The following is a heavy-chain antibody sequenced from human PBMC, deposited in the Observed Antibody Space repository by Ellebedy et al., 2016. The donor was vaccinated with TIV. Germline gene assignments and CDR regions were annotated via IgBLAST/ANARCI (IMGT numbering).Heavy chain of an antibody. CDR2: ISGYTGNT. CDR3: ARVIGLRDCDGATCSPPPPLDF. CDR1: GYTFTTYF. J-gene: IGHJ4*02. D-gene: IGHD2-21*01. V-gene: IGHV1-18*04. Sequence: ASVKVSCKASGYTFTTYFMHWVRQAPGQGLEWMGWISGYTGNTNYAQKFQDRVTMTTDTSTSTGYMELRSLRSDDTAVYYCARVIGLRDCDGATCSPPPPLDFWGQGTLVTVSS.